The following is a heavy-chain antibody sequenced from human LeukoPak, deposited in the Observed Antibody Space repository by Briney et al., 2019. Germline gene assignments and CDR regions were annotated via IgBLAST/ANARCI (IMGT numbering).Heavy chain of an antibody. CDR3: ARVRSGRGAFDI. CDR2: ISSSSSYT. Sequence: GGSLRLSCAASGFTFSDYYMSWIRQAPGKGLEWVSYISSSSSYTNYADSVKGRFTITRDNAKNSLYLQMNILRAEDTAVYYCARVRSGRGAFDIWGQGTMVTVSS. J-gene: IGHJ3*02. CDR1: GFTFSDYY. V-gene: IGHV3-11*05. D-gene: IGHD3-10*01.